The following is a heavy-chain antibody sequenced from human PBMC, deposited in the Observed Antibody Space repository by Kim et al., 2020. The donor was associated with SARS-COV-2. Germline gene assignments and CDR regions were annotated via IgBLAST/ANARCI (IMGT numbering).Heavy chain of an antibody. CDR2: IIPIFGTA. D-gene: IGHD3-22*01. J-gene: IGHJ3*02. CDR1: GGTFSSYA. V-gene: IGHV1-69*13. Sequence: SVKVSCKASGGTFSSYAISWVRQAPGQGLEWMGGIIPIFGTANYAQKFQGRVTITADESTSTAYVELSSLRSEDTAVYYCARWGENSDYYDSSGPDAFDIWGQGKMVTVSS. CDR3: ARWGENSDYYDSSGPDAFDI.